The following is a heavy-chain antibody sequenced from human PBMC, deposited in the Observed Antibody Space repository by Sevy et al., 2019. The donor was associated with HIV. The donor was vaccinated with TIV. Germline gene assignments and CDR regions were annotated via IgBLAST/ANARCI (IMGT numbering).Heavy chain of an antibody. V-gene: IGHV4-31*03. J-gene: IGHJ4*02. CDR3: ARFLTGQHSFDY. CDR1: GGSISSGAYY. CDR2: IYYSGST. Sequence: SETLSLTCTVSGGSISSGAYYWSWIRQHPGKGLEWIGYIYYSGSTYYNPSLKSRVTISVDTSKNQFSLKLTSVTAAYTAVYYCARFLTGQHSFDYWGQGTLVTVSS.